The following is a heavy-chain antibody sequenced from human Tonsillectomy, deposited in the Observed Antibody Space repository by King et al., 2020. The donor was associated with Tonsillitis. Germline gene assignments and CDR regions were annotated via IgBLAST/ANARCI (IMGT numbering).Heavy chain of an antibody. D-gene: IGHD6-13*01. CDR1: GYTFTSYD. Sequence: GQLVQSGAEVKKPGASVKVSCKASGYTFTSYDINWVRQATGQGLEWMGWMNPNSGNTGYAQKFQGRVTMTRNTSISTAYMELSSLRSEDTAVYYCARRPGYSSRLAGWYFDLWGRGTLVTVSS. J-gene: IGHJ2*01. V-gene: IGHV1-8*02. CDR2: MNPNSGNT. CDR3: ARRPGYSSRLAGWYFDL.